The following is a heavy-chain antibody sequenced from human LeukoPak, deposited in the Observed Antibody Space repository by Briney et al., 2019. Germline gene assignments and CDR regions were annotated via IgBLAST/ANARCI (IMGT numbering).Heavy chain of an antibody. J-gene: IGHJ3*02. D-gene: IGHD1-26*01. V-gene: IGHV7-4-1*02. CDR1: GYTFTSYA. CDR3: AREASGSYFALGAFDI. CDR2: INTNTGNP. Sequence: ASVKLSCKASGYTFTSYAMNWVRQAPGPGLEWMGWINTNTGNPTYAQGFTGRFVFFLDTSVSTAYLQISSLRAEDTAVYYCAREASGSYFALGAFDIWGQGTMVTVSS.